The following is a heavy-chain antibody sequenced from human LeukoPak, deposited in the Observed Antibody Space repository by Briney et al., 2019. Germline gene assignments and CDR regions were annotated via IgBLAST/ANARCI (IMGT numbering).Heavy chain of an antibody. CDR2: ISSSSSYI. J-gene: IGHJ4*02. Sequence: GGSLRLSCAASGFTFSSYSMNWVRQAPGKGLEWVSSISSSSSYIYYADSVKGRFTISRDNAKNSLYPQMNSLRAEDTAVYYCARDRLHYGSGNFDYWGQGTLVTVSS. CDR3: ARDRLHYGSGNFDY. CDR1: GFTFSSYS. V-gene: IGHV3-21*01. D-gene: IGHD3-10*01.